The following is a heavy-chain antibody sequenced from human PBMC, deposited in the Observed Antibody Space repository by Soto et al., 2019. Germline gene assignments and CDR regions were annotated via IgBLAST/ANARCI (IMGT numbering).Heavy chain of an antibody. CDR3: TTGVTTFDY. CDR1: GNTLTELP. V-gene: IGHV1-24*01. CDR2: LDPEEGER. J-gene: IGHJ4*02. D-gene: IGHD4-17*01. Sequence: ASVKVSCKVSGNTLTELPVYWVRQAPGKGLEWMGGLDPEEGERIYAQRFQGRVTMTEDTSTDTAYMELSSLRSEDTAVYYCTTGVTTFDYWGQGTLVTVSS.